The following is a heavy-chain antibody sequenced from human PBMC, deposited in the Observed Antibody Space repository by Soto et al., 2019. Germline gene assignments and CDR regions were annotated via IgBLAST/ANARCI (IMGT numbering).Heavy chain of an antibody. J-gene: IGHJ6*02. V-gene: IGHV1-69*13. CDR1: GVNFSSYS. Sequence: SVKACSKASGVNFSSYSISWVRHSHEQGVERMRWIIPIFGPANYAQKFQGRVTITADESTSTAYMELNSLRAEDTAVYYCARDPGDSSGYYYLVPYYYGMDVWGQGTTLTVSS. CDR3: ARDPGDSSGYYYLVPYYYGMDV. CDR2: IIPIFGPA. D-gene: IGHD3-22*01.